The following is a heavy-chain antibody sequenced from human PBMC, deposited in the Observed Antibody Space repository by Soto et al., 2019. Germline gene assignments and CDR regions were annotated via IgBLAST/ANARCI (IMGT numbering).Heavy chain of an antibody. J-gene: IGHJ5*02. CDR1: GFAFTTYW. Sequence: WGSLRLSCVASGFAFTTYWIIFFRHSPGKGLEWVANIRQDGGAQYYVDSVKGRFTISRDNAKNSVYLQMDSLRVEDTAVYYCVRGGHGSGSYLGSSWGQGILVTVSS. D-gene: IGHD3-10*01. CDR2: IRQDGGAQ. V-gene: IGHV3-7*03. CDR3: VRGGHGSGSYLGSS.